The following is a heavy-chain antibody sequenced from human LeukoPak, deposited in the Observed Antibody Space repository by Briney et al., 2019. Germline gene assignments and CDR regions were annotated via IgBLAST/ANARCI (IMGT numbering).Heavy chain of an antibody. V-gene: IGHV1-18*01. CDR2: ISAYNGNT. J-gene: IGHJ4*02. CDR1: GYTFTSYG. CDR3: ARESYYDSSGYSDY. Sequence: ASVKVSCKASGYTFTSYGISWVRQAPGQGLEWMGWISAYNGNTNYAQKLQGRVTMTTDTSTSTAYMELRSLRSEDTAVYYCARESYYDSSGYSDYWGQGTLVTVSS. D-gene: IGHD3-22*01.